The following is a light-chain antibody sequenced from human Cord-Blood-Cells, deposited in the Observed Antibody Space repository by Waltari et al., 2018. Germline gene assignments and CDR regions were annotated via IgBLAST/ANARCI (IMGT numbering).Light chain of an antibody. CDR3: CSYAGSSTLAV. V-gene: IGLV2-23*01. J-gene: IGLJ7*01. CDR2: EGS. CDR1: SSDVGSYNL. Sequence: QSALTQPASVSGSPGQPIPISCTGTSSDVGSYNLVSWYHQHPAKAPKLMIYEGSKRPSGVSNRFSGSKSGNTASLTISGLQAEDEADYYCCSYAGSSTLAVFGGGTKLTVL.